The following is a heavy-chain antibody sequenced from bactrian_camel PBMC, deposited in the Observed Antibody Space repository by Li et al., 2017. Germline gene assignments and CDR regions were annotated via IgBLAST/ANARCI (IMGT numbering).Heavy chain of an antibody. CDR1: RDIFSNCV. CDR3: AASLRADCLLSLLSFPETRTPSQTDFEY. V-gene: IGHV3S53*01. J-gene: IGHJ6*01. D-gene: IGHD1*01. Sequence: HVQLVESGGGSVEAGGSLKLSCAASRDIFSNCVMGWFRQAPGKEREGVAAIDSDGSTSYADSVKGRFTISKAHAKNTVYLQMNDLKPEDTAMYYCAASLRADCLLSLLSFPETRTPSQTDFEYWGQGTQVTVS. CDR2: IDSDGST.